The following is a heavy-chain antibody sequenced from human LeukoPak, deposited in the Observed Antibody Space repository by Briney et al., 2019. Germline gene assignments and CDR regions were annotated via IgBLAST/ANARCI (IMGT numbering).Heavy chain of an antibody. D-gene: IGHD2-21*02. J-gene: IGHJ5*02. CDR3: ARTLSDCGGDCFLFWFDP. Sequence: SETLSLTCRVAGGSISNHYWSWFRQPPGKGLEWIGYVYFTGSTNYNPYLHSRVTISIDTSKNQFSLDLTYVTAADTAVYYCARTLSDCGGDCFLFWFDPWGQGTLVTVSS. CDR1: GGSISNHY. CDR2: VYFTGST. V-gene: IGHV4-59*11.